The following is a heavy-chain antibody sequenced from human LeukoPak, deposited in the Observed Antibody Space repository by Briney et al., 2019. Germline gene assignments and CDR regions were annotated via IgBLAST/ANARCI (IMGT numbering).Heavy chain of an antibody. CDR2: IYYSGST. CDR1: GGSISSYY. J-gene: IGHJ3*02. Sequence: SETLSLTCTVSGGSISSYYWSWIRQPPGKGLEWTGYIYYSGSTNYNPSLKSRVTISVDTSKNQFSLKLKSVTAADTAVYYCARAGRLQLDFDIWGQGTAVTVSS. V-gene: IGHV4-59*01. CDR3: ARAGRLQLDFDI. D-gene: IGHD1-1*01.